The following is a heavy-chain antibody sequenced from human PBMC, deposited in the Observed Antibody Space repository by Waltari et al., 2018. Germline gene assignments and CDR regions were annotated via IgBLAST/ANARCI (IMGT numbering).Heavy chain of an antibody. CDR1: GFTFSNAW. V-gene: IGHV3-15*07. Sequence: EVQLVESGGGLVKPGGSLRLSCAASGFTFSNAWMNWVRQAPGKGLEWVGRIKSKTDGGTTDYAAPVKGRFTISRDNAKNSLYLQMNSLRAEDTAVYYCARDCGTRRLDWGQGTLVTVSS. D-gene: IGHD2-8*01. CDR2: IKSKTDGGTT. J-gene: IGHJ4*02. CDR3: ARDCGTRRLD.